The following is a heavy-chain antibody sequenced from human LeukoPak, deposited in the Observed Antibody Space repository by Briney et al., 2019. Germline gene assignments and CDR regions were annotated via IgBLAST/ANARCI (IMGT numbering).Heavy chain of an antibody. J-gene: IGHJ5*02. Sequence: GGSLRLSCGASGFTFNTYGMHWVRQAPGKGLEWVAFIRFDGSNKYYADSVKGRFTISRDNSKNTLNLQMNSLRGEDTAVYYCARDLGQYYDTSDNWFDPWGQGTLVTVSS. CDR1: GFTFNTYG. CDR3: ARDLGQYYDTSDNWFDP. V-gene: IGHV3-30*02. CDR2: IRFDGSNK. D-gene: IGHD3-22*01.